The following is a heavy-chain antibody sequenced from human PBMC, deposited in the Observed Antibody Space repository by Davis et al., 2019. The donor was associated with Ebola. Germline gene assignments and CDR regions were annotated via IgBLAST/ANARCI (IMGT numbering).Heavy chain of an antibody. CDR1: GFTFSNYV. CDR2: ISYNGDYQ. V-gene: IGHV3-23*01. CDR3: ARVRYIDSYYFDY. Sequence: GESLKISCAASGFTFSNYVMSWVRQAPGKGLQWVSGISYNGDYQDHADSVKGRFTISRDNSKNTLYLEMNSLRDEDTAVYYCARVRYIDSYYFDYWGQGTLVTVSS. J-gene: IGHJ4*02. D-gene: IGHD5-18*01.